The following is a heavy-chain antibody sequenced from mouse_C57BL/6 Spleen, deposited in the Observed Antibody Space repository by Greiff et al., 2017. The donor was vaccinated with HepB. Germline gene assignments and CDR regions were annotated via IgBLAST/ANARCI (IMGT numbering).Heavy chain of an antibody. Sequence: QVQLQQPGAELVKPGASVKVSCKASGYTFTSYWMHWVKQRPGQGLEWIGRIHPSDSDTNYNQKFKGKATLTVDKSSSTAYMQLSSLTSEDSAVYYCATLRYYDYAACFAYWGQGTLVTVSA. CDR2: IHPSDSDT. V-gene: IGHV1-74*01. J-gene: IGHJ3*01. CDR1: GYTFTSYW. D-gene: IGHD2-4*01. CDR3: ATLRYYDYAACFAY.